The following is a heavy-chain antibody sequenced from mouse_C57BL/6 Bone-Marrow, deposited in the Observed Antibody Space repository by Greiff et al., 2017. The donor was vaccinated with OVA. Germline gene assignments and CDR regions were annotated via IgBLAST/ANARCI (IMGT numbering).Heavy chain of an antibody. D-gene: IGHD3-2*02. CDR3: ATAQAAWFAY. J-gene: IGHJ3*01. CDR2: IDPEDGET. V-gene: IGHV14-2*01. CDR1: GFNIKDYY. Sequence: EVKLQESGAELVKPGASVKLSCTASGFNIKDYYMHWVKQRTEQGLEWIGRIDPEDGETKYAPKFKGKATLTADKSSNTAYLQLSSLTSEDAAVYYCATAQAAWFAYWGQGTLVTVSA.